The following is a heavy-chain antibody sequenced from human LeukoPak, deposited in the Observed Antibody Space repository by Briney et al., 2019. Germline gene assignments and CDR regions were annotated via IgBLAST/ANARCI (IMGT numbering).Heavy chain of an antibody. V-gene: IGHV4-4*07. Sequence: PSETLSLTCTVSGGSISSYYWSWIRQPAGKGLEWIGRIYTSGSTNYNPSLKSRVTMSVDTSKNQFSLKLNSVTAADTAVYYCATDSSISWYFIWGQGTLVTVSS. J-gene: IGHJ4*02. CDR1: GGSISSYY. CDR3: ATDSSISWYFI. D-gene: IGHD6-13*01. CDR2: IYTSGST.